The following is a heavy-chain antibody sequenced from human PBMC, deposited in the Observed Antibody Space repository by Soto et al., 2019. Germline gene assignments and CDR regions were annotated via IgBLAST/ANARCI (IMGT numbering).Heavy chain of an antibody. CDR3: AKTKEGRVLGLYREYYFDY. V-gene: IGHV3-72*01. CDR2: TRNKANSYTT. D-gene: IGHD2-8*02. CDR1: GFTFSDHY. J-gene: IGHJ4*02. Sequence: GESLKISCAASGFTFSDHYMDWVRQAPGKGLEWVGRTRNKANSYTTEYAASVKGRFTISRDDSKNSLYLQMNSLKTEDTAVYYCAKTKEGRVLGLYREYYFDYWGQGTLVTVSS.